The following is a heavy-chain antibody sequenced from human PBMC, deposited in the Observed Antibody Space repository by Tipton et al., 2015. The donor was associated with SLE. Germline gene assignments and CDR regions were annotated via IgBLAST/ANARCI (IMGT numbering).Heavy chain of an antibody. CDR1: GGSISSYY. CDR3: ARLFIAAAGTFDY. J-gene: IGHJ4*02. CDR2: IYYSGST. Sequence: TLSLTCTVSGGSISSYYWGWIRQPPGKGLEWIGSIYYSGSTYYNPSLKSRVTISVDTSKNQFSLKLSSVTAADTAVYYCARLFIAAAGTFDYWGQGTLVTVSS. V-gene: IGHV4-39*07. D-gene: IGHD6-13*01.